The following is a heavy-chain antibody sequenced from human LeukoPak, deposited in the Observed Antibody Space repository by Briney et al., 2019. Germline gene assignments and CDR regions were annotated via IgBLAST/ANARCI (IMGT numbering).Heavy chain of an antibody. J-gene: IGHJ3*02. CDR3: ARQSWGITIFGVVTYAFDI. D-gene: IGHD3-3*01. CDR2: IYYSGST. CDR1: GGSISSSSYY. Sequence: SESLSLTCTVSGGSISSSSYYWGWLRQPPGRGLEWTGSIYYSGSTYYNPSLKSRVTISVDTSKNQFSLKLSSVTAADTAVYYCARQSWGITIFGVVTYAFDIWGQGTMVTVSS. V-gene: IGHV4-39*01.